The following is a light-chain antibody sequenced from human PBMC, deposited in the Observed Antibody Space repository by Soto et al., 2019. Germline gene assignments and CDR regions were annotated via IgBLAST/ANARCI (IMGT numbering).Light chain of an antibody. V-gene: IGLV2-8*01. CDR3: SSVAGINIL. J-gene: IGLJ1*01. Sequence: QSVLTQPPSPSGSPGQSVTISCTGTRSDVGAYNYVSWYQQHPGKAPKLMISEVNKRPSGVPDRFSGSKSGNTASLTVSGLQAEDEADYYCSSVAGINILFGTGTKVTVL. CDR2: EVN. CDR1: RSDVGAYNY.